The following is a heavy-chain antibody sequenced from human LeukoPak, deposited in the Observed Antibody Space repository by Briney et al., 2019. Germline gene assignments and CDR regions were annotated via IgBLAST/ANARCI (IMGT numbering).Heavy chain of an antibody. CDR1: GYTFTSYD. CDR3: ARLEFLDY. CDR2: MNPNSGNT. D-gene: IGHD3-3*01. V-gene: IGHV1-8*03. Sequence: GASVKVSCKASGYTFTSYDINWVRQATGQGLEWMGWMNPNSGNTGYAQKFQGRVTITADKSTSTAYMELSSLRSEDTAVYYCARLEFLDYWGQGTLVTVSS. J-gene: IGHJ4*02.